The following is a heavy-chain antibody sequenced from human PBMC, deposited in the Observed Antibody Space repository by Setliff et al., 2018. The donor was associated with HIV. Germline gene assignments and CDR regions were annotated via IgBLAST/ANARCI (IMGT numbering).Heavy chain of an antibody. CDR1: GGSINNHY. Sequence: SETLSLTCTVSGGSINNHYWYWIRQPPGKGLEWIGYIYISGTTNYNPSLKNRVTMSLDTSKTQVSLGLTSVTAADTAVYYCARRSIVGVTRGFYYYGLDVWGQGTTVTVSS. CDR2: IYISGTT. V-gene: IGHV4-4*09. J-gene: IGHJ6*02. D-gene: IGHD1-26*01. CDR3: ARRSIVGVTRGFYYYGLDV.